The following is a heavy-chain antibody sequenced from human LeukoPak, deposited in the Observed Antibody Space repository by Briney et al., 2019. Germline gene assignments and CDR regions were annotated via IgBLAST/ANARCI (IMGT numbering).Heavy chain of an antibody. D-gene: IGHD3-22*01. CDR3: ARASTDYYDSSGYYGAPYYDY. Sequence: SVKVSCKASGGTFSSYAISWVRQAPGQGLEWMGRIIPILGIANYAQKFQGRVTITADKSTSTAYMELSSLRPEDTAVYYCARASTDYYDSSGYYGAPYYDYWGQGTLVTVSS. J-gene: IGHJ4*02. CDR2: IIPILGIA. CDR1: GGTFSSYA. V-gene: IGHV1-69*04.